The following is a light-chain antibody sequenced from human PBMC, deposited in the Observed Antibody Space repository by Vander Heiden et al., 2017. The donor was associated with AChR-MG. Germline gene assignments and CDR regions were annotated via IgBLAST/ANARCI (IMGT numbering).Light chain of an antibody. CDR1: SSNIGAGYD. V-gene: IGLV1-40*01. CDR3: QSYDSSLSGCRG. Sequence: QSVLTQPPSVSGAPGQRVTISCTGSSSNIGAGYDVHWYQQLPGTAPKLLIYGNINRPSGVPDRFSGSKSGTSASLAITGLQAEDEADYYGQSYDSSLSGCRGFGGGTKLTVL. J-gene: IGLJ3*02. CDR2: GNI.